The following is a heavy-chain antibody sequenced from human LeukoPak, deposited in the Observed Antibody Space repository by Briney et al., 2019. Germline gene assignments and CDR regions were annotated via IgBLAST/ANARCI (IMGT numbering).Heavy chain of an antibody. D-gene: IGHD3-9*01. CDR3: ARELSVDMLIGYYIGYNWFDL. V-gene: IGHV3-21*01. J-gene: IGHJ5*02. CDR2: ISSSSSYI. Sequence: PGGSLRLSCAASGFTFKSYSMNSVRQAPGKGLEWVSSISSSSSYIYYADSVKGRFTISRDNAKNSLYLQMNSLRAEDTAVYYCARELSVDMLIGYYIGYNWFDLWGQGNLVTVSS. CDR1: GFTFKSYS.